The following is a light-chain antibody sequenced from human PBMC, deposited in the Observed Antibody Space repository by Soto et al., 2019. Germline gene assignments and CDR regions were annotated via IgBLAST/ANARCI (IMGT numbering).Light chain of an antibody. CDR3: QHYNSYPEA. V-gene: IGKV1-5*03. CDR1: QSISSW. CDR2: KAS. Sequence: SQATLSVSPGQRVTLSCRASQSISSWLAWYQQKPGKAPKLLIYKASTLKSGVPSRFSGSGSGTEFTLTISSLKTDDFATYYCQHYNSYPEAFGPGTKVDIK. J-gene: IGKJ1*01.